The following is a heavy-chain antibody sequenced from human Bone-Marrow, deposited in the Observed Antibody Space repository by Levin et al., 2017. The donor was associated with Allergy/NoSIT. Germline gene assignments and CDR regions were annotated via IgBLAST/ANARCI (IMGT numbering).Heavy chain of an antibody. CDR1: GFTFTAYS. D-gene: IGHD3-3*01. V-gene: IGHV3-21*01. CDR3: ARGNDFWSGFSRNNFDY. CDR2: ISSYSSYI. J-gene: IGHJ4*02. Sequence: GGSLRLSCAASGFTFTAYSMNWVRQAPGKGLEWVSSISSYSSYIYYADSVKGRFTISRDNANHSLYLQMNSLRAEDTAVYYCARGNDFWSGFSRNNFDYWGQGTLVTVSS.